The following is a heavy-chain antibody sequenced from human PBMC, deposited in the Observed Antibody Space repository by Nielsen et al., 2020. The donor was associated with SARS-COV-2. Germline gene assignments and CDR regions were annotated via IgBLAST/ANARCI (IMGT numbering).Heavy chain of an antibody. Sequence: GSLRLSCAVSGGSISSSNWWSWVRQPPGKGLEWIGEIYHSGSTNYNPSLKSRVTISVDKSKNQFSLKLSSVTAADTAVYYCARSGDTAMVLVDYWGQGTLGTVSS. D-gene: IGHD5-18*01. CDR3: ARSGDTAMVLVDY. J-gene: IGHJ4*02. CDR1: GGSISSSNW. CDR2: IYHSGST. V-gene: IGHV4-4*02.